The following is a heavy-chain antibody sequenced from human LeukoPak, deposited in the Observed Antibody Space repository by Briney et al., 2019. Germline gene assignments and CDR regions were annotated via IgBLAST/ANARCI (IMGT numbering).Heavy chain of an antibody. D-gene: IGHD1-26*01. V-gene: IGHV3-23*01. CDR2: VKADCGNT. CDR3: TKRVKYVGTWDHFAD. Sequence: TGGCLRLSCAASGLTFHNYRMSCVRQAPGKGLEWVSTVKADCGNTYYADSVKGRFTIARDNSKSTLILQMNSLRVEDTALYYCTKRVKYVGTWDHFADGGQGTLVTVSS. J-gene: IGHJ4*02. CDR1: GLTFHNYR.